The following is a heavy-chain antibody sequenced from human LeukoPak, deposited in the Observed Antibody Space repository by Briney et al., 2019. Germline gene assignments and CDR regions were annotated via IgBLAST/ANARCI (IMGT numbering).Heavy chain of an antibody. CDR2: IYYSGST. D-gene: IGHD3-10*01. Sequence: PSETLSLTCTVSGGSISSSSYYWGWIRQPPGKGLEWLGSIYYSGSTNYNPSLKSRVTISVDTSKNQFSLKLSSVTAADTAVYYCARGRRYYGSGAGPWFDPWGQGTLVTVSS. J-gene: IGHJ5*02. CDR3: ARGRRYYGSGAGPWFDP. CDR1: GGSISSSSYY. V-gene: IGHV4-39*07.